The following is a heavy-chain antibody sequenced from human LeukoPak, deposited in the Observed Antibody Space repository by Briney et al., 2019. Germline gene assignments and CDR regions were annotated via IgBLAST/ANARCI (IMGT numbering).Heavy chain of an antibody. V-gene: IGHV4-31*03. Sequence: SQTLSLTCTVSGGSISSGGYYWSWIRQHPGEGLEWIGYIYYSGSTYYNPSLKSRVTISVDTSKNQFSLKLSSVTAADTAVYYCASTVVTLYYFDYWGQGTLVTVSS. CDR2: IYYSGST. CDR3: ASTVVTLYYFDY. J-gene: IGHJ4*02. CDR1: GGSISSGGYY. D-gene: IGHD4-23*01.